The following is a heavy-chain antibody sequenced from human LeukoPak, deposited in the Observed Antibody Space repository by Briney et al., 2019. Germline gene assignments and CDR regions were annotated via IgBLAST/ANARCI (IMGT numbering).Heavy chain of an antibody. D-gene: IGHD5-12*01. V-gene: IGHV4-59*01. CDR1: VGSISSYY. J-gene: IGHJ5*02. CDR3: ATYSGYDFNWFDP. CDR2: IYYSGST. Sequence: KPSETLSLTCTVSVGSISSYYWRWIRQPPGKGLEWIGYIYYSGSTNYNPSLKSRVTISVDTSKNQFSLKLSSVTAADTAVYYCATYSGYDFNWFDPWGQGTLVTVSS.